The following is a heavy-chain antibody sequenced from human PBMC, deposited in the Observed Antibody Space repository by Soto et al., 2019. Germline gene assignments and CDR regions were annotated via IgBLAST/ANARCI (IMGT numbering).Heavy chain of an antibody. CDR1: GYTLRSYA. CDR2: INPNSGGT. V-gene: IGHV1-2*04. J-gene: IGHJ6*02. D-gene: IGHD3-22*01. CDR3: ARDSSGYLYGLDV. Sequence: ASVKVSCKASGYTLRSYAMHWVRQAPGQGLEWMGWINPNSGGTNYAQQFQGWVTMTRDTSISTAYMELSRLRSDDTAVYYCARDSSGYLYGLDVWGQGTTVTVSS.